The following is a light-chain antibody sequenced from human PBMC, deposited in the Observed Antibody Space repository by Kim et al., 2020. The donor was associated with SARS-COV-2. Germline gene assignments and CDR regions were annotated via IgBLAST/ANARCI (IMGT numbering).Light chain of an antibody. CDR3: QKYYSTPFN. J-gene: IGKJ3*01. CDR1: QSVLYSSNNKNY. V-gene: IGKV4-1*01. CDR2: WAS. Sequence: DIVMTQSPDSLAVSLGERATINCKSSQSVLYSSNNKNYLGWYQQKPVQPPKLLIYWASTRESGVPDRFSGSGSGTDFTLTISSLQAQDVAVFYCQKYYSTPFNFGPGTKVDIK.